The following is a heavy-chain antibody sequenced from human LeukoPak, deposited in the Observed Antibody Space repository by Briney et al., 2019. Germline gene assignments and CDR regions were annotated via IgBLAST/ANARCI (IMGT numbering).Heavy chain of an antibody. D-gene: IGHD6-6*01. J-gene: IGHJ5*02. CDR2: MNPNSGNT. V-gene: IGHV1-8*01. CDR3: ARASSSSYWFDP. CDR1: GYTFTSYD. Sequence: VASVKVSCKASGYTFTSYDINWVRQATGQGLEWMGWMNPNSGNTGYAQKFQGRVTMTRNTSISTAYMELSSLRSEDTAVYYCARASSSSYWFDPWGQGTLVTVSS.